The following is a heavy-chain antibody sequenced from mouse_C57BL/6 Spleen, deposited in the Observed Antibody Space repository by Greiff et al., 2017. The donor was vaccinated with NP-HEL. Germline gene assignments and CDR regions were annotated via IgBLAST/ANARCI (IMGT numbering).Heavy chain of an antibody. Sequence: QVQLQQSGADLVRPGTSVKVSCKASGYAFTNYLIDWVKQRPGQGLEWIGVINPGSGGINYNEEFKGKATLTADKSSSTAYMQLSSLTSEDSAVYFCAGWRLRELWFAYWGEGTLGTVSA. CDR2: INPGSGGI. CDR3: AGWRLRELWFAY. D-gene: IGHD2-4*01. V-gene: IGHV1-54*01. J-gene: IGHJ3*01. CDR1: GYAFTNYL.